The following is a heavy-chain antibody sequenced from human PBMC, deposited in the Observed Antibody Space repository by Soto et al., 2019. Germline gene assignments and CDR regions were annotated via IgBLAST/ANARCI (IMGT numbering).Heavy chain of an antibody. D-gene: IGHD5-18*01. Sequence: QVQLVESGGGVVQPGRSLRLSCAASGFTFSSYGMHWVRQAPGKGLEWVAVIWYDGSNKYYADSVKGRFTISRDNSKNTLYLQMNSLRAEDTAVYYCAREVDTSMVTLGYWGQGTLVTVSS. J-gene: IGHJ4*02. CDR2: IWYDGSNK. CDR1: GFTFSSYG. V-gene: IGHV3-33*01. CDR3: AREVDTSMVTLGY.